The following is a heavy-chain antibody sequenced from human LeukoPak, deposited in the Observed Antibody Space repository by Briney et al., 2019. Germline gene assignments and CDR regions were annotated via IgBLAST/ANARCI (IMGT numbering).Heavy chain of an antibody. V-gene: IGHV4-59*12. J-gene: IGHJ4*02. Sequence: SETLSLTCTVSGGSISSYYWSWIRQPPGKGLEWIGSIYYSGSTYYNPSLKSRVTISVDTSKNQFSLKLSSVTAADTAVYYCASRRRYYDSSGYYEDYWGQGTLVTVSS. CDR1: GGSISSYY. CDR3: ASRRRYYDSSGYYEDY. D-gene: IGHD3-22*01. CDR2: IYYSGST.